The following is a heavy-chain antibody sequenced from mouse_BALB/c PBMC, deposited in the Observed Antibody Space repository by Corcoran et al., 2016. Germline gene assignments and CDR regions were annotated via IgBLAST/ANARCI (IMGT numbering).Heavy chain of an antibody. Sequence: EVQLQQSGPELVKPGASVKISCKASGYSFTGYYMHWVKQSHVKSLEWIGRINPYNGATSYNQNFKDKASLTVDKSSSTAYMELHSLTSEDSAVYYCARSAGTPYFDYWGQGTTLTVSS. J-gene: IGHJ2*01. D-gene: IGHD4-1*01. CDR1: GYSFTGYY. CDR2: INPYNGAT. V-gene: IGHV1-26*01. CDR3: ARSAGTPYFDY.